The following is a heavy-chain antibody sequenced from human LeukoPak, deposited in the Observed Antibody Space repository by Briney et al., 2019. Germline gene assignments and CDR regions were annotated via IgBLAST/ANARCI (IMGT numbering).Heavy chain of an antibody. CDR2: INPSGGST. D-gene: IGHD2-2*01. CDR3: ARASWDIVVVPAAIGGWFDP. Sequence: ASVKVSCKASGYTFTSYYMHWVRQAPGRGLEWMGIINPSGGSTSYAQKFQGRVTMTRDMSTSTVYMELSSLRSEDTAVYYCARASWDIVVVPAAIGGWFDPWGQGTLVTVSS. J-gene: IGHJ5*02. CDR1: GYTFTSYY. V-gene: IGHV1-46*01.